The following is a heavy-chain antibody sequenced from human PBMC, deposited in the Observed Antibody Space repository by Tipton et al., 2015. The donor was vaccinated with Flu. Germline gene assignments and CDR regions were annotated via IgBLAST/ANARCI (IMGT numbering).Heavy chain of an antibody. CDR2: INHSGST. V-gene: IGHV4-38-2*02. D-gene: IGHD2-2*01. J-gene: IGHJ6*02. Sequence: TLSLTCTVSGYSISSGYYWGWIRQPPGKGLEWIGEINHSGSTNYNPSLKSRVTISVDTSRNQFSLKLSSVTAADTAVYYCARDDRVVVVPAAMGFLSGMDVWGQGTTGTVTS. CDR3: ARDDRVVVVPAAMGFLSGMDV. CDR1: GYSISSGYY.